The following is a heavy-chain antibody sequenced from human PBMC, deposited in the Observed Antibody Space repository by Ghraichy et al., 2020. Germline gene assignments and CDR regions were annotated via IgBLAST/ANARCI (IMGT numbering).Heavy chain of an antibody. CDR1: GYTFTSYG. D-gene: IGHD6-19*01. CDR2: ISAYNGNT. CDR3: AREAPWLAYVAVRNYYYYGMDV. V-gene: IGHV1-18*01. J-gene: IGHJ6*04. Sequence: ASVKVSCKASGYTFTSYGISWVRQAPGQGLEWMGWISAYNGNTNYAQKLQGRVTMTTDTSTSTAYMELRSLRSDDTAVYYCAREAPWLAYVAVRNYYYYGMDVWGKGTTVTVSS.